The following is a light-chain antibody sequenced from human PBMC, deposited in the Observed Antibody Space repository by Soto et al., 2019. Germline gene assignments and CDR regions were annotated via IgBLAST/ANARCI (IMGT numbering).Light chain of an antibody. CDR3: SSYTITAALV. J-gene: IGLJ1*01. CDR2: DVS. V-gene: IGLV2-14*03. Sequence: QSVLTQSASVFGSRGQSITISCTGTSSDVRGYNLVSWYQQHPGKAPKLMSSDVSNRPSGVSNRFSGSKSGNTASLTTFGLQTEDEAYYYCSSYTITAALVFGSGAKVIVL. CDR1: SSDVRGYNL.